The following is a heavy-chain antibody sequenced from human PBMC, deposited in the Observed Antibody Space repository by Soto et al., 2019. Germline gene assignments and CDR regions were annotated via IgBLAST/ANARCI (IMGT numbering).Heavy chain of an antibody. D-gene: IGHD2-15*01. J-gene: IGHJ4*02. CDR3: ARRLASCSGGTCSSYYFDY. CDR2: FYPGDSDT. V-gene: IGHV5-51*01. Sequence: GESLKMSCQGSGYSFTNFWIGWVRQIPGKGLEWMGIFYPGDSDTRYSPSFQGQVTFSADKSLSTAYLQRSSLKASDTAMYYCARRLASCSGGTCSSYYFDYWGQGTLVTVSS. CDR1: GYSFTNFW.